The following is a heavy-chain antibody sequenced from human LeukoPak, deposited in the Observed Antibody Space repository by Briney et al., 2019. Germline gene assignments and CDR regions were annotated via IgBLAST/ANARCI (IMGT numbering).Heavy chain of an antibody. CDR2: INHGGST. CDR3: ARLDIVVVPAARNWFDP. CDR1: GGSFSGYY. V-gene: IGHV4-34*01. D-gene: IGHD2-2*03. Sequence: SETLSLTCAVYGGSFSGYYWSWIRQPPGKGLEWIGEINHGGSTNYNPSLKSRGSISVDTSTKQFSLKLSSVTAADTDVYYCARLDIVVVPAARNWFDPWGQGTLVTVSP. J-gene: IGHJ5*02.